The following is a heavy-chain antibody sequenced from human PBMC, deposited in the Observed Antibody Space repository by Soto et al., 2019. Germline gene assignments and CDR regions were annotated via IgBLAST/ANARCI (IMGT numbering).Heavy chain of an antibody. CDR2: ISYDGSNK. V-gene: IGHV3-30*03. CDR3: ARSLGSYYYYYGMDV. Sequence: GGSLRLSCAASGFTFSSYGMHWVRQAPGKGLEWVAVISYDGSNKYYAGSVKGRFTISRDNSKNTLYLQMNSLRAEDTAVYYCARSLGSYYYYYGMDVWGQGTTVTVSS. CDR1: GFTFSSYG. J-gene: IGHJ6*02. D-gene: IGHD1-26*01.